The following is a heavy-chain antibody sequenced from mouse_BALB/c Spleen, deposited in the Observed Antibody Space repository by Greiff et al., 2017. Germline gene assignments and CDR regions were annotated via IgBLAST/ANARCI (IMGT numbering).Heavy chain of an antibody. J-gene: IGHJ2*01. Sequence: VQLQQSGAELMKPGASVKISCKATGYTFSSYWIEWVKQRPGHGLEWIGEILPGSGSTNYNEKFKGKATFTADTSSSTAYMQLSSLTSEDSAVYYCARGGIYYYGSSWGYFDYWGQGTTLTVSS. D-gene: IGHD1-1*01. CDR3: ARGGIYYYGSSWGYFDY. CDR2: ILPGSGST. V-gene: IGHV1-9*01. CDR1: GYTFSSYW.